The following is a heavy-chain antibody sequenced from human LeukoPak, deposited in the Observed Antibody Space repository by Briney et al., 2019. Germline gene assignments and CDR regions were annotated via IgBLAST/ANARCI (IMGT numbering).Heavy chain of an antibody. CDR3: ARISGWIDAFDI. D-gene: IGHD6-19*01. Sequence: SETLSLTCSVSGLAISGSSYYWSWIRQPPGKGLEWIGYIYYSGSTNYNPSLKSRVTISVDTSKNQFSLKLSSVTAADTAVYYCARISGWIDAFDIWGQGTMVTVSS. J-gene: IGHJ3*02. V-gene: IGHV4-61*01. CDR1: GLAISGSSYY. CDR2: IYYSGST.